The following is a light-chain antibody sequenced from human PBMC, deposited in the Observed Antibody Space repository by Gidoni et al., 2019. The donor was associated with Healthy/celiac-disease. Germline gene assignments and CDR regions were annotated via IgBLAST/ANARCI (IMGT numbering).Light chain of an antibody. J-gene: IGLJ3*02. CDR1: NIGSKN. V-gene: IGLV3-9*01. CDR2: RDS. CDR3: QVWDSSNWV. Sequence: SYELTQPLSVSVALGQTARITCGGNNIGSKNVHWYQQKPGQAHVLVIYRDSNRPSGIPERFSGSNSGNTATLTISRAQAGDEADYYCQVWDSSNWVFGGGTKLTVL.